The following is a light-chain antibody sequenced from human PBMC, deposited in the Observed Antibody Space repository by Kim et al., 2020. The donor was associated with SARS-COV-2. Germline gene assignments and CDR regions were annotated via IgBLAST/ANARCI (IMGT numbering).Light chain of an antibody. CDR3: QQLNSYPRT. CDR2: SAS. J-gene: IGKJ1*01. Sequence: DIHLTQSPSFLSASVRDTVTITCRASQGINSALAWYQQKPGKAPNLLIYSASTLQSGVPSRFIGSGSGTEFTLTITSLQPEDFVTYYCQQLNSYPRTFGQGTKVDIK. CDR1: QGINSA. V-gene: IGKV1-9*01.